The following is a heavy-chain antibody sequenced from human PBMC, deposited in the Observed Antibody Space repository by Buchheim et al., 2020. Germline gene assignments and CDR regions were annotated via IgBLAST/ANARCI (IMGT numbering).Heavy chain of an antibody. CDR2: INHSGST. CDR1: GGSFSGYY. D-gene: IGHD3-10*01. J-gene: IGHJ4*02. CDR3: ARRPFTMVRGVRN. V-gene: IGHV4-34*01. Sequence: QVQLQQWGAGLLKPSETLSLTCAVYGGSFSGYYWSWIRQPPGKGLEWIGEINHSGSTNYNPSLKSRVTLSVDTSKTQFSLKLSSVTAADTAVYYCARRPFTMVRGVRNWGQGTL.